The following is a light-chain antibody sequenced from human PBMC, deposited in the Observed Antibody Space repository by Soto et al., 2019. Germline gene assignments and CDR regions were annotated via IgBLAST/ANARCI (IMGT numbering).Light chain of an antibody. Sequence: DIQMTQSPSSLSASVGDRVTITCRASQGVSNYLAWYQQKPGKVPKLLICAASTLQSGVPYRFGGSGSGTYFTLTISSLQPEDVATYYCQSYDSGTYTFGQGTKVEIK. CDR2: AAS. V-gene: IGKV1-27*01. J-gene: IGKJ2*01. CDR1: QGVSNY. CDR3: QSYDSGTYT.